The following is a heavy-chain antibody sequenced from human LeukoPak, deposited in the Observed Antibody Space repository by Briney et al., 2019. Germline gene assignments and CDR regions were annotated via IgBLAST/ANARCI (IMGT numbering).Heavy chain of an antibody. V-gene: IGHV3-21*01. CDR1: GFSFTTYS. CDR3: ARDGRSSWYEDY. CDR2: ISSTSSYI. J-gene: IGHJ4*02. D-gene: IGHD6-13*01. Sequence: GGSLRLSCAASGFSFTTYSMNWVRQAPGKGLERVSSISSTSSYIYYADSVKGRFTISRDNAKNSLYLQMNSLGADDTALYYCARDGRSSWYEDYWGQGTLVTVSS.